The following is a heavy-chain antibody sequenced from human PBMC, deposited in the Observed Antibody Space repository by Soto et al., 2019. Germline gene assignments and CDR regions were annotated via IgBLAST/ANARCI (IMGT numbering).Heavy chain of an antibody. J-gene: IGHJ1*01. CDR1: GFTFSSYA. D-gene: IGHD1-26*01. CDR3: TKDLDVAVGATGF. V-gene: IGHV3-23*01. CDR2: IGRRSNT. Sequence: PGGFLRLSCAASGFTFSSYAVTWARQAPGKGLEWVSTIGRRSNTFYADSVKGRFTISRDDSKNTLSLQMNSLRAEDTAIYFCTKDLDVAVGATGFWGLGTLVTVSS.